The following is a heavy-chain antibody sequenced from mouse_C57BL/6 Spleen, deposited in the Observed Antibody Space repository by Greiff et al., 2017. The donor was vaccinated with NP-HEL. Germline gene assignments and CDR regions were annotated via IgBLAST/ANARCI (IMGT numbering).Heavy chain of an antibody. CDR3: TRFAMDY. J-gene: IGHJ4*01. Sequence: QVQLKESGAELVRPGASVTLSCKASGYTFTDYEMHWVKQTPVHGLEWIGAIDTETGGTAYNQKFKGKAILTADKSSSTAYMELRSLTSEDSAVYYCTRFAMDYWGQGTSVTVSS. CDR2: IDTETGGT. CDR1: GYTFTDYE. V-gene: IGHV1-15*01.